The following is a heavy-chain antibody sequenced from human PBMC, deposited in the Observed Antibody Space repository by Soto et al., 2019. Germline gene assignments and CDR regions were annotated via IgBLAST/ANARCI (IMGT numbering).Heavy chain of an antibody. V-gene: IGHV3-21*01. CDR1: GFTFSSYS. Sequence: EVQLVESGGGLVKPGGSLRLSCAASGFTFSSYSMNWVRQAPGKGLEWVSSISSSSSYIYYADSVKGRFTISRDNAKNSLYLQMNSLRAEDTAVYYCARGLSLGTTPGTTLYYFDYWGQGTLVTVSS. D-gene: IGHD1-1*01. CDR3: ARGLSLGTTPGTTLYYFDY. CDR2: ISSSSSYI. J-gene: IGHJ4*02.